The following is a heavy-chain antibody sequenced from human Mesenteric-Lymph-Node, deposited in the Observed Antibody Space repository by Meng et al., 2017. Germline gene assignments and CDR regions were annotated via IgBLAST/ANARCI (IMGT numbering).Heavy chain of an antibody. CDR1: GGSISSSSYY. J-gene: IGHJ4*02. V-gene: IGHV4-39*07. Sequence: GSLRLSCTVSGGSISSSSYYWGWIRQPPGKGLEWIGSIYYSGSTYYNPSLKSRVTISVDTSKNQFSLKLSSVTAADTAVYYCARDRKYYYGSGRGPMDYWGQGTLVTVSS. D-gene: IGHD3-10*01. CDR2: IYYSGST. CDR3: ARDRKYYYGSGRGPMDY.